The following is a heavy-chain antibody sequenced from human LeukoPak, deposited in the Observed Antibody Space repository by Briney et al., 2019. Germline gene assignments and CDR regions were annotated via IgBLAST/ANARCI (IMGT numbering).Heavy chain of an antibody. CDR3: AKHLYGFSAFDC. V-gene: IGHV3-23*01. CDR1: GFTFSSYA. D-gene: IGHD4-17*01. Sequence: PGGSLRLSCAASGFTFSSYAMSWVRQAPGKGLEWVSAISGSGGNTYYADSVKGRFTISRDNSKNTLYLQMNSLRAEDTAVYYCAKHLYGFSAFDCWGQGTLVTVSS. CDR2: ISGSGGNT. J-gene: IGHJ4*02.